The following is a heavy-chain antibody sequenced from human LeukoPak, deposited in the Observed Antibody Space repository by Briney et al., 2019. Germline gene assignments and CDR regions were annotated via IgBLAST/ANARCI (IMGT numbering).Heavy chain of an antibody. J-gene: IGHJ4*02. CDR2: ISWNSGSI. CDR3: AKGPLGYCSSTSCYPGLSYFDY. D-gene: IGHD2-2*01. Sequence: GGSLRLSCAASGFTFDDYAMHWVRQAPGKGLEWVSGISWNSGSIGYADSVKGRFTISRDNAKNSLYLQMSSLRAEDTALYYCAKGPLGYCSSTSCYPGLSYFDYWGQGTLVTVSS. V-gene: IGHV3-9*01. CDR1: GFTFDDYA.